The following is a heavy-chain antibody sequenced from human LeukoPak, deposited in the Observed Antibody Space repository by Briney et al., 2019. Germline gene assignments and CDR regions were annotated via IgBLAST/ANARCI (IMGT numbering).Heavy chain of an antibody. V-gene: IGHV3-30*18. CDR3: AKDRDSGSYSRLDH. Sequence: GGSLRLSCAASGFTFSSYGMHWVRQAPGKGLEWVGLISYDGSNKYYADSVKGRFTISRDSSKNTLYLQMNSLRGEDTAVYYCAKDRDSGSYSRLDHWGQGTLVTVSS. D-gene: IGHD1-26*01. J-gene: IGHJ4*01. CDR1: GFTFSSYG. CDR2: ISYDGSNK.